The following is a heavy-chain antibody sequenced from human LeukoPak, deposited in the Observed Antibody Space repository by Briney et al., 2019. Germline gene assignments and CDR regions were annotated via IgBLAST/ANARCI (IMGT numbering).Heavy chain of an antibody. J-gene: IGHJ1*01. CDR3: ARSSGGSFTAGY. Sequence: ASVKVSCKASGYTFTSYYMHWVRQAPGQGLEWMGIINPSGGSTSYAQKFQGRVTITADKSTSTAYMELSSLRSEDTAVYYCARSSGGSFTAGYWGQGTLVPVSS. D-gene: IGHD2-15*01. V-gene: IGHV1-46*01. CDR2: INPSGGST. CDR1: GYTFTSYY.